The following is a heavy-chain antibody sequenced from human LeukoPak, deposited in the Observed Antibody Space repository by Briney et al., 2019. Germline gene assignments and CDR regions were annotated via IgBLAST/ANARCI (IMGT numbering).Heavy chain of an antibody. CDR3: ARVIGSRTNYYYFYYMDV. D-gene: IGHD6-13*01. CDR1: GGSISSSSYY. CDR2: IYYSGST. Sequence: SESLSLTCTVSGGSISSSSYYWGWIRQPPGKGLEWIGSIYYSGSTYYNPSLKSRVPISVDTTKNQFSQKLTSVTAPTAAVYYCARVIGSRTNYYYFYYMDVWGKATTVTVSS. V-gene: IGHV4-39*07. J-gene: IGHJ6*03.